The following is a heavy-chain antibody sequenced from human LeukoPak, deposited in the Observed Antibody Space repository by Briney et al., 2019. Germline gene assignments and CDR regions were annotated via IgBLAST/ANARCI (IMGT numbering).Heavy chain of an antibody. V-gene: IGHV3-30*18. J-gene: IGHJ4*02. CDR2: ISYDGSNK. CDR1: GFTFSSYG. D-gene: IGHD3-9*01. Sequence: GGSLRLSCAASGFTFSSYGMHWVRQAPGKGLAWVAVISYDGSNKYYADSVKGRFTISRDNSKNTLYLQMNSLRAEDTAVYYCAKVGTAFDWLLYVDYWGQGTLVTVSS. CDR3: AKVGTAFDWLLYVDY.